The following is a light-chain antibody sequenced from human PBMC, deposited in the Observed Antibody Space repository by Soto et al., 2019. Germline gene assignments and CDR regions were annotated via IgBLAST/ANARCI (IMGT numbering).Light chain of an antibody. J-gene: IGKJ1*01. V-gene: IGKV1-5*03. CDR3: QHYNSYSEA. Sequence: EIQMTQSASTLSGSLGDRVTIPCRASQTISSWLAWYQQKPGKAPKLLIYEASTLKSGVPSRFSGSGYGTEFTLTISSLQPDDFATYYCQHYNSYSEAFGQGTKVDIK. CDR2: EAS. CDR1: QTISSW.